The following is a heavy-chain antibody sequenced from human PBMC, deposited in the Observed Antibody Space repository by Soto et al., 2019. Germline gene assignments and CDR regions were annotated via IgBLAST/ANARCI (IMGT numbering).Heavy chain of an antibody. CDR1: GYIFTNHY. CDR2: INPSGGST. Sequence: QVQLVQSGAEVKKPGASVKVSCKASGYIFTNHYIHWVRQAPGQGLEWMGIINPSGGSTNYLQKFQGRITMTRDTSTSTVYMELSSLRSEDTAVYFCARADYYDSSGCYYDCWGQGTLVTVSS. D-gene: IGHD3-22*01. V-gene: IGHV1-46*01. J-gene: IGHJ4*02. CDR3: ARADYYDSSGCYYDC.